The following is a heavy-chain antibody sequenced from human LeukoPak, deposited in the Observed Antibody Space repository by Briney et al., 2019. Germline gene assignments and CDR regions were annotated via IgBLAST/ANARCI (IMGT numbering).Heavy chain of an antibody. D-gene: IGHD6-19*01. Sequence: QPGGSLRLSCAVSGCAFSSYDMHWVRQAPGKGLEWVAVISYDGSHQYYIDSVKGRFTISRDNSKNRLFLQMNSLGPEDTAVYYCAKDVAVAGLADSWGQGILVTVSS. CDR1: GCAFSSYD. CDR2: ISYDGSHQ. V-gene: IGHV3-30*18. CDR3: AKDVAVAGLADS. J-gene: IGHJ4*02.